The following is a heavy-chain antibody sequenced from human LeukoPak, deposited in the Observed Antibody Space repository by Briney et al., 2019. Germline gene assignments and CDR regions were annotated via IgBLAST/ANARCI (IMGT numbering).Heavy chain of an antibody. D-gene: IGHD1-1*01. Sequence: PSQTLSLTCTVSGGSISSNNWWGWVRQPPGKGLEWIGEIYHSGSPNYNPSLKSRVTISVDKSRNHFSLNLSSVTAADTAVYYCARVNINNWHSCDYWGQGTLVTVSS. CDR3: ARVNINNWHSCDY. J-gene: IGHJ4*02. CDR2: IYHSGSP. CDR1: GGSISSNNW. V-gene: IGHV4-4*02.